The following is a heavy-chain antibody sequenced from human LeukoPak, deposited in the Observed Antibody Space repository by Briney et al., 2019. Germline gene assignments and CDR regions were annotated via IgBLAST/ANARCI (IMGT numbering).Heavy chain of an antibody. V-gene: IGHV4-34*01. Sequence: SETLSLTCAVYGGSSSGYYWSWIRQPPGKGLEWIGEINHSGSTNYNPSLKSRVTISVDTSKNQFSLKLSSVTAADTAVYYCARSDIAAAGAPFDYWGQGTLVTVSS. J-gene: IGHJ4*02. CDR1: GGSSSGYY. CDR2: INHSGST. CDR3: ARSDIAAAGAPFDY. D-gene: IGHD6-13*01.